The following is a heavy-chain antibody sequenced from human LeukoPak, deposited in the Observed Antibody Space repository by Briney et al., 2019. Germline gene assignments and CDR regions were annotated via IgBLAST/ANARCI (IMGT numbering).Heavy chain of an antibody. V-gene: IGHV3-23*01. D-gene: IGHD1-1*01. CDR1: GFTFSSYA. CDR3: AKDLRGTLSSRGPFEY. Sequence: GRSLRLSCAASGFTFSSYAMSWVRQAPGKGLEWVSAISGNGDITYYADTVKGRFSGSRDNSKNTLYLQLNSLRAEDTAVYYCAKDLRGTLSSRGPFEYWGQGTLVTVSS. J-gene: IGHJ4*02. CDR2: ISGNGDIT.